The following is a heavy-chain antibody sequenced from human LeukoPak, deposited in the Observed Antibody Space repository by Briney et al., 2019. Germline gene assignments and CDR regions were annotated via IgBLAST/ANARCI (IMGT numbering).Heavy chain of an antibody. CDR2: INPNSGVT. CDR1: GYTFTAYY. Sequence: ASVKVSCKASGYTFTAYYMHWVRQAPGQGLEWMGWINPNSGVTNYAQSFQGRVTMTRDTSISTAYMELNRLRSDDTAVYYCARAGLGYSSSWDYYYYMDVWGKGTTVTVSS. J-gene: IGHJ6*03. D-gene: IGHD6-13*01. CDR3: ARAGLGYSSSWDYYYYMDV. V-gene: IGHV1-2*02.